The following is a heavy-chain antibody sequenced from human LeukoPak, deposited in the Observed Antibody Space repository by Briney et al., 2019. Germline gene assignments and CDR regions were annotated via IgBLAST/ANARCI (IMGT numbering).Heavy chain of an antibody. Sequence: GASVKVSCKASGYTFTSYGISWVRQAPGQGLEWMGWISAHNGNTNYAQKLQGRVTMTTDTSTSTAYMELRSLRSDDTAVYYCARKKLHYYDSSGYYYSDYWGQGTLVTVSS. CDR2: ISAHNGNT. CDR1: GYTFTSYG. D-gene: IGHD3-22*01. V-gene: IGHV1-18*01. CDR3: ARKKLHYYDSSGYYYSDY. J-gene: IGHJ4*02.